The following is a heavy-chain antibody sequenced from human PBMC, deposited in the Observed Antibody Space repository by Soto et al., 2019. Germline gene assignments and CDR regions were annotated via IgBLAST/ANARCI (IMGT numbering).Heavy chain of an antibody. CDR1: GFTFSSYA. D-gene: IGHD6-19*01. CDR3: ARYSSGWYRDPRKNRPPCY. V-gene: IGHV3-23*01. CDR2: ISGSGGST. J-gene: IGHJ4*02. Sequence: PGGSLRLSCAASGFTFSSYAVSWVRQAPGKGLEWVSAISGSGGSTYYADSVKGRFTISRDNSKNTLYLQMNSLRAEDTAVYYCARYSSGWYRDPRKNRPPCYWGQGTLVTVSS.